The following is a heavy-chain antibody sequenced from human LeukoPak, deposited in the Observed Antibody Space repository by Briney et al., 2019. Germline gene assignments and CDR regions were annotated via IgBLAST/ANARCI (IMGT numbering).Heavy chain of an antibody. CDR1: GFTFRTYW. J-gene: IGHJ6*04. Sequence: PGGSLRLSCAASGFTFRTYWMSWVRQAPGKGLEWVANIKQDGNEKYYVDSVKGRFTISRDNAKNSLYLQMNSLRAEDTAVYYCAELGITMIGGVWGEGTTVTISS. V-gene: IGHV3-7*01. CDR2: IKQDGNEK. CDR3: AELGITMIGGV. D-gene: IGHD3-10*02.